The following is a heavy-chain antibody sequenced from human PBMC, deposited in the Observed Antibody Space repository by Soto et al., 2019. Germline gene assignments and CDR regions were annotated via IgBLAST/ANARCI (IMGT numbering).Heavy chain of an antibody. CDR3: ARDGCSGGSCYGTLDY. Sequence: QVQLVQSGAEVKKPGASVKVSCKASGYTFTSYGISWVRQAPGQGLEGMGWISAYNGNTNYAQKLQGRVTMTTDRPTSAADRELRSMRSDDTAVYYCARDGCSGGSCYGTLDYWGKGALVTFAS. CDR2: ISAYNGNT. CDR1: GYTFTSYG. J-gene: IGHJ4*02. D-gene: IGHD2-15*01. V-gene: IGHV1-18*01.